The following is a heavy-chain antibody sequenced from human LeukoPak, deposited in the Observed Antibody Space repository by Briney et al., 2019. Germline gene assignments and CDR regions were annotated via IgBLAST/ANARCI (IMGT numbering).Heavy chain of an antibody. Sequence: SETLSLTCSVSGGSIRSSNSFWGWIRQPPGERLEWIATIYYNGNTYYNPSLQSRVTISVDTSTNQFSLKLNSVIAADTAVYYCAGATAAPSSYFFDHWGQGTWSPSPQ. J-gene: IGHJ4*02. CDR1: GGSIRSSNSF. D-gene: IGHD6-25*01. CDR2: IYYNGNT. CDR3: AGATAAPSSYFFDH. V-gene: IGHV4-39*07.